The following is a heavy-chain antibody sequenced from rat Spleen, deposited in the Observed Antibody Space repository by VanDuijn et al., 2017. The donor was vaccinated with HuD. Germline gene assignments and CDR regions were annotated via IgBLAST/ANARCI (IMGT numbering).Heavy chain of an antibody. Sequence: EVQLVESGGGLVQRGRSLKVSCAASGFTFNAYDMAWVRQAPTKGLEWVATISYDGSSTYYRDSVKGRFTISRDNAKSTLYLQMNSLRSEDTATYYCTREISVYWGQGVMVTVSS. CDR1: GFTFNAYD. V-gene: IGHV5-7*01. CDR3: TREISVY. J-gene: IGHJ2*01. CDR2: ISYDGSST. D-gene: IGHD2-7*01.